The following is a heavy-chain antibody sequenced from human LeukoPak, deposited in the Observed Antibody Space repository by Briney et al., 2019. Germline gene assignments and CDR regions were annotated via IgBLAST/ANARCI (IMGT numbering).Heavy chain of an antibody. J-gene: IGHJ4*02. CDR3: ARSPLLTSHIAAAATGPIDY. CDR2: INPNSGGT. Sequence: GASVKVSCKASGYTFTGYYMHWVRQAPGQGLEWMGWINPNSGGTNYAQKFQGWVTMTRDTSISTAYMELSRLRSDDTAVYYCARSPLLTSHIAAAATGPIDYWGQGTLVTVSS. D-gene: IGHD6-13*01. V-gene: IGHV1-2*04. CDR1: GYTFTGYY.